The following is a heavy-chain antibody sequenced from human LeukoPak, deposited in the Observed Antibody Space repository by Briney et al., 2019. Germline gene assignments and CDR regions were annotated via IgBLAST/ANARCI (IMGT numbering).Heavy chain of an antibody. J-gene: IGHJ4*02. Sequence: KASETLSLTCSVSGVSLSTYSWTWVRQPPGKGLEWIGYASDSGTTNYNPSLKSRVTISVDTSKNQFSLKLSSVTAADTAVYYCARDRGSQPFIDYWGQGTLVTVSS. D-gene: IGHD1-26*01. CDR1: GVSLSTYS. CDR2: ASDSGTT. CDR3: ARDRGSQPFIDY. V-gene: IGHV4-59*01.